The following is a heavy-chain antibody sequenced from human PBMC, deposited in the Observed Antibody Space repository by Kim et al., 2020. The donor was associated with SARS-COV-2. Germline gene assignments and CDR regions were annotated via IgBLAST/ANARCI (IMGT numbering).Heavy chain of an antibody. J-gene: IGHJ3*02. CDR2: IYYSGST. Sequence: SETLSLTCTVSGGSISSYYWSWIRQPPGKGLEWIGYIYYSGSTNYNPSLKSRXTISVDTSKNQFSLKLSSVTAADTXXYYCXRDEGATGAFDIWGQGTM. CDR3: XRDEGATGAFDI. CDR1: GGSISSYY. V-gene: IGHV4-59*13.